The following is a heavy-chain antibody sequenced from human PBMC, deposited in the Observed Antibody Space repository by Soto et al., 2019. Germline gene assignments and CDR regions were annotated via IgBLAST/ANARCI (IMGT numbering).Heavy chain of an antibody. CDR3: ARDDDYVCGSYRWNFYY. CDR1: GGTFSSYA. CDR2: IIPIFGTA. Sequence: QVQLVQSGAEVKKPGSSVKVSCKASGGTFSSYAISWVRQAPGQGLEWMGGIIPIFGTANYAQKFQGRVTIAADESTSTAHMGLSSLRSEDTAVYYCARDDDYVCGSYRWNFYYWGQGTLVTVSS. D-gene: IGHD3-16*02. J-gene: IGHJ4*02. V-gene: IGHV1-69*12.